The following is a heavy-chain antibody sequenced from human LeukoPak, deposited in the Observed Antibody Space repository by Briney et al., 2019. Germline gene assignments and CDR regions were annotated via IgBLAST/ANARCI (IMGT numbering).Heavy chain of an antibody. Sequence: GGSLRLSCAASGFTVSSNYMSWVRQAPGKGLEWVSVIYSGGSTYYADSVKGRFTISRDNSKKTLYLQMNSLRAEDTAVYYCARVRLDSSGYYYSYYFDYWGQGTLVTVSS. CDR1: GFTVSSNY. V-gene: IGHV3-66*01. CDR3: ARVRLDSSGYYYSYYFDY. J-gene: IGHJ4*02. D-gene: IGHD3-22*01. CDR2: IYSGGST.